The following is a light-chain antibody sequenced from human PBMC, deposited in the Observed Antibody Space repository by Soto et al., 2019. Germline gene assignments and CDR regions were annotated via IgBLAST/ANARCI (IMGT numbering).Light chain of an antibody. J-gene: IGKJ2*01. V-gene: IGKV2-30*02. CDR1: QSLLLRDGNTY. CDR2: NIF. Sequence: DFVLTQSPFSLPVTLGQPASISCSSSQSLLLRDGNTYLNWFHQRPGKGPSLLIYNIFNRDSGVPERLIGSRSGTDITLKISRVEAEDVRIYYCRQASHWPYTLGQGTKLEI. CDR3: RQASHWPYT.